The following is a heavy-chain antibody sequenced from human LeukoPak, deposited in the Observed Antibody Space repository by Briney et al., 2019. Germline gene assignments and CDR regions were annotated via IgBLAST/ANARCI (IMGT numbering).Heavy chain of an antibody. CDR3: ARAGYSSSWYSGDWFVP. CDR1: GGSISSSSYY. Sequence: SETLSLTCTVSGGSISSSSYYWGWIRHPPGKGLEWIGSIYYSGSTYYNPSLKSRVTISVDTSKNQFSLKLSSVTAADTAVYYCARAGYSSSWYSGDWFVPWGQGTLVTVSS. J-gene: IGHJ5*02. D-gene: IGHD6-13*01. CDR2: IYYSGST. V-gene: IGHV4-39*01.